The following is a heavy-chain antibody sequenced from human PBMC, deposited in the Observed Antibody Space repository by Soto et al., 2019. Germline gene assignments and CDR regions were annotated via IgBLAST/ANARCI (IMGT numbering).Heavy chain of an antibody. J-gene: IGHJ6*02. CDR3: ARLYNWNARDYGMDV. V-gene: IGHV3-20*04. D-gene: IGHD1-1*01. CDR1: GFTFDDYG. Sequence: GGSLRLSCAASGFTFDDYGMSWVRQAPGKGLEWVSGINWNGGSTGYADSVKGRFTISRDSAKNSLYLQMNSLRAEDTALYYCARLYNWNARDYGMDVWGQGTTVTVSS. CDR2: INWNGGST.